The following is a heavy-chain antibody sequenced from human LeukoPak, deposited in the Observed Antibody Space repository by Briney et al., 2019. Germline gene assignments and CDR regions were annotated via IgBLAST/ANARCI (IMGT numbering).Heavy chain of an antibody. D-gene: IGHD6-13*01. Sequence: PGGSLRLSCAASGFTFSSYAMSWVRQAPGKGLEWVSVIYSGGSTYYADSVKGRFTISRHNSKNTLYLQMNSLRAEDTAVYYCARAPRKGYSSSWYYFDYWGQGTLVTVSS. CDR2: IYSGGST. J-gene: IGHJ4*02. CDR1: GFTFSSYA. CDR3: ARAPRKGYSSSWYYFDY. V-gene: IGHV3-53*04.